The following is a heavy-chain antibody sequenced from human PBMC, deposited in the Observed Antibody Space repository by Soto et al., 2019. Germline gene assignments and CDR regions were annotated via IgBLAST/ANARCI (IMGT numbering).Heavy chain of an antibody. CDR2: IKSKTDGGTT. D-gene: IGHD2-2*01. CDR3: TTLFGYCSSTSCYAGYYYGMDV. CDR1: GFTFSNAW. Sequence: GGSLRLSCAASGFTFSNAWMNWVRQAPGKGLEWVGRIKSKTDGGTTDYAAPVKGRFTISRDDSKNTLYLQMNSLKTEDTAVYYCTTLFGYCSSTSCYAGYYYGMDVWGQGTTVTVS. V-gene: IGHV3-15*07. J-gene: IGHJ6*02.